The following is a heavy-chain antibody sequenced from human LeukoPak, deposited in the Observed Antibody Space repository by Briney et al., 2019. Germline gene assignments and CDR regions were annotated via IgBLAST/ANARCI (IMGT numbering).Heavy chain of an antibody. J-gene: IGHJ3*02. V-gene: IGHV3-53*01. CDR3: VRKNRDFNAAFDI. CDR2: SYSDSNT. D-gene: IGHD1-14*01. Sequence: PGGSLRLPCAASGFTVSNNYVSWVRQAPGKGLEWVSISYSDSNTNYADSVKGRFTISRDTSQNTLSLQMNSLRAEDTAVYYCVRKNRDFNAAFDIWGQGTVVTVSS. CDR1: GFTVSNNY.